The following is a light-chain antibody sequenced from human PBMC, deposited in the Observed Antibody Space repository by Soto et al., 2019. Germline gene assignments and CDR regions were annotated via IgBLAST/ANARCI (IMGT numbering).Light chain of an antibody. Sequence: AIQMTQSPSSLSASVGDRVTITCRSSQDIRDDLSWYQQRPGRAPKLLLFAASRLEGGVPSRFSGSYSGRDFTLTISGLQPDDFATYYCLHYYNYPQTFVHGTKLDIK. CDR1: QDIRDD. CDR2: AAS. CDR3: LHYYNYPQT. J-gene: IGKJ1*01. V-gene: IGKV1-6*01.